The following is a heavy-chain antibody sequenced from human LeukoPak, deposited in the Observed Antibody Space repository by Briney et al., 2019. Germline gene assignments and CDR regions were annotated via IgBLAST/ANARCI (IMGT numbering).Heavy chain of an antibody. J-gene: IGHJ4*02. CDR3: VRERGATVDY. CDR2: INFNSGDT. D-gene: IGHD1-26*01. Sequence: GASVKVSCKASVYTFIGYYIHWVRQVPGQGREWMGWINFNSGDTNYAQKFQGRVTVTRDTSISTTYMELSSLRADDTAIYHCVRERGATVDYWGQGTLVTVSS. CDR1: VYTFIGYY. V-gene: IGHV1-2*02.